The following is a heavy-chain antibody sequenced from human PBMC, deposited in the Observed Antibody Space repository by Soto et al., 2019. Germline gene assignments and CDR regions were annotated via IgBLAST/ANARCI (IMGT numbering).Heavy chain of an antibody. CDR3: ARDRGGLYSSSSQIAYYFDY. CDR2: ISYDGSNK. D-gene: IGHD6-6*01. CDR1: GFTFSSYA. Sequence: GGPLRLSCAASGFTFSSYAMHWVRQAPGKGLEWVAVISYDGSNKYYADSVKGRFTISRDNSKNTLYLQMNSLRAEDTAVYYCARDRGGLYSSSSQIAYYFDYWGQGTLVTVSS. J-gene: IGHJ4*02. V-gene: IGHV3-30-3*01.